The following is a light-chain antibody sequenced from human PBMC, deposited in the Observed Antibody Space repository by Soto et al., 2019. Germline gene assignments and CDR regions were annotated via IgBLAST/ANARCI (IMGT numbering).Light chain of an antibody. J-gene: IGLJ2*01. CDR2: EVS. CDR1: SSDVGGYNY. V-gene: IGLV2-14*01. CDR3: SSYTSGSTLVV. Sequence: QSALTQPASVSGSPGQSITISCTGTSSDVGGYNYVSWYQQHPGKAPKLMIYEVSNRHSAVSNRFSGSKSGNTAALTISGLQAEDEADYYCSSYTSGSTLVVFGGGTKVTVL.